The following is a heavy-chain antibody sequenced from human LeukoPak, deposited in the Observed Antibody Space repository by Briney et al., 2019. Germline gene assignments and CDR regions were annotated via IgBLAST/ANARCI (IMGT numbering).Heavy chain of an antibody. V-gene: IGHV1-8*01. CDR2: MNPNSGNT. CDR1: GYTFTSYD. D-gene: IGHD3-10*01. J-gene: IGHJ5*02. CDR3: ARGLRGRRKGPRDYYGSGSYYL. Sequence: GASVKVSCKASGYTFTSYDINWVRQATGQGLEWMGWMNPNSGNTGYAQKFQGRVTMTRNTSISTAYMELSSLRSEDTAVYYCARGLRGRRKGPRDYYGSGSYYLWGQGTLVTVSS.